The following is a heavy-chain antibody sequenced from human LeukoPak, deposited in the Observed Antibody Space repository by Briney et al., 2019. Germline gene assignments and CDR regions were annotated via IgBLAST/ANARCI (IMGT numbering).Heavy chain of an antibody. CDR3: AKPQGTAMVKEDY. V-gene: IGHV3-30*02. Sequence: PGGSLRLSCAASGFTFSNYGMHWVRRAPGKGLEWVAFIRYDGSNKYYADSVKGRFTISRDNSKNTLYLQMNSLRAEDTAVYYCAKPQGTAMVKEDYWGQGTLVTVSS. CDR2: IRYDGSNK. J-gene: IGHJ4*02. D-gene: IGHD5-18*01. CDR1: GFTFSNYG.